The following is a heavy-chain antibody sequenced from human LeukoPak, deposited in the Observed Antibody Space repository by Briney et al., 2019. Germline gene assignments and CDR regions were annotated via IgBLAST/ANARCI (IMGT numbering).Heavy chain of an antibody. D-gene: IGHD3-22*01. CDR1: GGSFSGYY. V-gene: IGHV4-34*01. Sequence: QPSETLSLTCAVYGGSFSGYYWSWIRQPPGKGLEWIGEINHSGSTNYNPSLKSRVTISVDTSKNQFSLKLSSVTAADTAVYYCARNYYDSSGYRDYWGQGTLVTVSS. CDR3: ARNYYDSSGYRDY. CDR2: INHSGST. J-gene: IGHJ4*02.